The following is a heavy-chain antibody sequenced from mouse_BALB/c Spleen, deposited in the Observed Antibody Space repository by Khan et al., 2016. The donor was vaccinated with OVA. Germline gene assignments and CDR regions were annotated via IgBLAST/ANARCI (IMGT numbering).Heavy chain of an antibody. CDR2: INPTSGYT. CDR1: GNTFSSYW. Sequence: QVQLQQSGAEQAKPGASVKMSCKTSGNTFSSYWMHWVKQRPGQGLEWIGYINPTSGYTEYNEKFKDKATLSADKSSSTAYMQLTSLTSEDSAVYYCARDRIDYWGQGTTLTVSS. V-gene: IGHV1-7*01. J-gene: IGHJ2*01. CDR3: ARDRIDY.